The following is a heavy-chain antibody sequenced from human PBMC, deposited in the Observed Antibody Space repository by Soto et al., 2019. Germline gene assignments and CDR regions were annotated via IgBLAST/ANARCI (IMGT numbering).Heavy chain of an antibody. J-gene: IGHJ4*02. Sequence: QVQVQESGPGLVKPSETLSLTCTVSGGSVTSDVYYWTWIRQHPGKGLEWIGYTHHSGSTYCNPSLKSRVTISIDASKNQFSLKLSSVTAADTAVYYCATRTPDRVYMGVFDYWGQGIMVSVSS. D-gene: IGHD6-6*01. CDR1: GGSVTSDVYY. CDR3: ATRTPDRVYMGVFDY. V-gene: IGHV4-31*03. CDR2: THHSGST.